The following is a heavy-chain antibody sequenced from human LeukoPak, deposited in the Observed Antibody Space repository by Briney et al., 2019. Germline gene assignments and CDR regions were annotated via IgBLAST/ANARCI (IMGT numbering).Heavy chain of an antibody. D-gene: IGHD3-10*01. J-gene: IGHJ4*02. CDR1: GFAFNTYA. V-gene: IGHV3-33*01. Sequence: GGSLRLSCAASGFAFNTYAMHWVRQAPGQGLEWVALIWHDGSHKFYSNSVRGQFTISRDNSKNTVSLQMNNLRPEDTAVYYCARDIFGSGSYPDFWGQGTLVIVSS. CDR2: IWHDGSHK. CDR3: ARDIFGSGSYPDF.